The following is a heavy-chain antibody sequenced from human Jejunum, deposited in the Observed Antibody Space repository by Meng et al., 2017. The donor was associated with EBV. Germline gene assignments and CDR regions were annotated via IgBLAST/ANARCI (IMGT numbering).Heavy chain of an antibody. CDR3: ARGGPDFGDYVPFDY. D-gene: IGHD4-17*01. CDR1: GDSITRGAYL. J-gene: IGHJ4*02. CDR2: IYHIGST. Sequence: QLHLQASGSGLGKPSQTLSLTCAVSGDSITRGAYLWSWIRQPPGKGLEWIGNIYHIGSTYYNPSLKSRVTISVDRSKNQFSLKLTSVTAADTAVYYCARGGPDFGDYVPFDYWGQGTLVTVSS. V-gene: IGHV4-30-2*01.